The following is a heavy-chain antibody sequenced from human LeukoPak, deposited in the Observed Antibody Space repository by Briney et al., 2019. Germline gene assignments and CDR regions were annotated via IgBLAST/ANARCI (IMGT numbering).Heavy chain of an antibody. Sequence: PGGSLRLSCAASGFTFSSYAMSWVRQAPGKGLEWVSSISSSSSYIYYADSVKGRFTISRDNAKNSLYLQMNSLRAEDTAVYYCAREMQLATFMDVWGKGTTVTVSS. V-gene: IGHV3-21*01. CDR3: AREMQLATFMDV. D-gene: IGHD6-13*01. CDR1: GFTFSSYA. J-gene: IGHJ6*03. CDR2: ISSSSSYI.